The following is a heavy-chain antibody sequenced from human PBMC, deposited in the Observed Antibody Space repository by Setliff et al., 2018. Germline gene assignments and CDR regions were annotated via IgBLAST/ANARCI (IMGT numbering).Heavy chain of an antibody. CDR3: ARVRIVPYCMDV. CDR1: GGSIGSYY. J-gene: IGHJ6*03. V-gene: IGHV4-4*07. CDR2: IYTTGST. D-gene: IGHD2-15*01. Sequence: PSETLSLTCTVSGGSIGSYYWTWIRQPAGRGLEWIGRIYTTGSTNFNPSLNSRVTMSLDKSKNQFSLKLSSVTAADSAVYFCARVRIVPYCMDVWGKGTTVTVPS.